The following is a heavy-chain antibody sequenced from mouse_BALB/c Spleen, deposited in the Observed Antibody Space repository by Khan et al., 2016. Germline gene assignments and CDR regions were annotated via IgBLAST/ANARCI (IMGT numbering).Heavy chain of an antibody. CDR3: AREGLNYDYAMDY. J-gene: IGHJ4*01. D-gene: IGHD2-1*01. CDR1: GYTFTDYA. V-gene: IGHV1S137*01. CDR2: ISTYYGDT. Sequence: QVQLQQSGAELVRPGVSVKISCKGSGYTFTDYAIHWVKQSHAKSLEWIGVISTYYGDTSYNQKFEGKATMTVDKSSSTAYVELARLTSEDSDIYYCAREGLNYDYAMDYWGQGTSVTVSS.